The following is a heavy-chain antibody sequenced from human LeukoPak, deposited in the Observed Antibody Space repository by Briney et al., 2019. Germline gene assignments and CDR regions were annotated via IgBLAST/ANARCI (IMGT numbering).Heavy chain of an antibody. CDR1: GFSFSNYW. CDR3: AKGIGSWFGELFYFDY. V-gene: IGHV3-7*03. Sequence: GGSLRLSCEASGFSFSNYWMSWVRQAPGKGLEWVANIKQDGSEIYYVDSVKGRFTISRDNSKNTLYLQMNSLRAEDTAVYYCAKGIGSWFGELFYFDYWGQGTLVTVSS. CDR2: IKQDGSEI. D-gene: IGHD3-10*01. J-gene: IGHJ4*02.